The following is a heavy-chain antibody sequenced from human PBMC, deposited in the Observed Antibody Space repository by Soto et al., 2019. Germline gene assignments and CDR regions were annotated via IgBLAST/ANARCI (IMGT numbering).Heavy chain of an antibody. Sequence: PSETLSLTCAVYGGSFIVYYLSWIRQPPGKGLEWIGEINHSGSTNYNPSLKSRVTISVDTSKNQFSLKLSSVTAADTAVYYCARGLITHYYYYMDVWGKGTTVTVSS. CDR2: INHSGST. CDR1: GGSFIVYY. J-gene: IGHJ6*03. D-gene: IGHD1-20*01. V-gene: IGHV4-34*01. CDR3: ARGLITHYYYYMDV.